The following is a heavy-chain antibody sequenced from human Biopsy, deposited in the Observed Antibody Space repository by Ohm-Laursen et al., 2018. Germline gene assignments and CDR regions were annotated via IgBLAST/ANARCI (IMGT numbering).Heavy chain of an antibody. Sequence: SLRLSCAASGFAFNLYEMNWVRQAPGKGMEWISYIYGGGSPVSYAGSVKGRFTISRDNAQNSLYLHMNSLRAEDTAVYYCARVLLPAAAVHYGMDVWGQGTTVTVSS. CDR3: ARVLLPAAAVHYGMDV. CDR1: GFAFNLYE. D-gene: IGHD2-2*01. J-gene: IGHJ6*02. CDR2: IYGGGSPV. V-gene: IGHV3-48*03.